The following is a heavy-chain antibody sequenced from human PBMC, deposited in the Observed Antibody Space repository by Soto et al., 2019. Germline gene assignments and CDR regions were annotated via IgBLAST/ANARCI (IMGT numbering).Heavy chain of an antibody. Sequence: LSLTCAVSGGSISSGGYSWSWLRQPPGKGLEWIGYIYHSGSTYYKPSLQSRVTIAVDRSKNQFSLKLSSVTAADTAVYDCAREGSYGHFDYWGQGTLVTVSS. CDR3: AREGSYGHFDY. J-gene: IGHJ4*02. D-gene: IGHD5-18*01. CDR2: IYHSGST. V-gene: IGHV4-30-2*01. CDR1: GGSISSGGYS.